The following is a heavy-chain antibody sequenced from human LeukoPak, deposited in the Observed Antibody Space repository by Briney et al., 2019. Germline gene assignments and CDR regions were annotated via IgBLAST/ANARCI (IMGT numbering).Heavy chain of an antibody. D-gene: IGHD4-11*01. Sequence: GASVKVSCKASGYTFTSYGISWVRQAPGQGLEWMGGISAYNGNTNYAQKLQGRVTMTTDTSTSTAYMELRSLRSDDTAVYYCAREGVTTTGDYYYYGMDVWGQGTTVTVSS. CDR3: AREGVTTTGDYYYYGMDV. CDR1: GYTFTSYG. V-gene: IGHV1-18*01. J-gene: IGHJ6*02. CDR2: ISAYNGNT.